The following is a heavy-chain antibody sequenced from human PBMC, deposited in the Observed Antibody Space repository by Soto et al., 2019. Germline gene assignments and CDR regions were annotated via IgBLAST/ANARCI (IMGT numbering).Heavy chain of an antibody. V-gene: IGHV4-59*01. J-gene: IGHJ6*03. CDR1: GGSISSYY. Sequence: XXTLSLPFTVSGGSISSYYWRWVLQPPGKGLEWIGYIYYSWSTNYNPSLKSRVTISVDTSKNQFSLKLSSVTAADTAVYYCARSILEWSSYYYYYYMDVWGKGTTVTVSS. CDR3: ARSILEWSSYYYYYYMDV. D-gene: IGHD3-3*01. CDR2: IYYSWST.